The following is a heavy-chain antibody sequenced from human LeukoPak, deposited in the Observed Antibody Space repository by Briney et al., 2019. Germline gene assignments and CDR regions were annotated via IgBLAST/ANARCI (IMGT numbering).Heavy chain of an antibody. D-gene: IGHD2-15*01. J-gene: IGHJ4*02. CDR1: GFTFGDYA. CDR2: IRSKAYGGTT. Sequence: GGSLRLSCTASGFTFGDYAMSWFRQAPGKGLEWVGFIRSKAYGGTTEYAASVKGRFTISRDDSKSIAYLQMNSLKTEDTAVYYCTRDPLVVVVAATAPLGPFDYWGQGTLVTVSS. V-gene: IGHV3-49*03. CDR3: TRDPLVVVVAATAPLGPFDY.